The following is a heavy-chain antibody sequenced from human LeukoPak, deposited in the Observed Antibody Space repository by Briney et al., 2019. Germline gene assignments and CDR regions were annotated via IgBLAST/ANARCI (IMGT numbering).Heavy chain of an antibody. V-gene: IGHV4-61*01. CDR1: GPSVSSASY. Sequence: SETLSLTCTVSGPSVSSASYWTWIRQPPGKGGERIAHIYNGVNTNYNPSLKRRVTISVDTTKNQFSLRLNSVTAADTAVYYCARSRAFNSGAFDPWGQGSLVTVSS. CDR3: ARSRAFNSGAFDP. CDR2: IYNGVNT. J-gene: IGHJ5*02. D-gene: IGHD1-26*01.